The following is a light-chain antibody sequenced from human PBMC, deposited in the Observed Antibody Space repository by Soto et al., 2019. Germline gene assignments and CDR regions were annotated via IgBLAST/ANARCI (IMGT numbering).Light chain of an antibody. CDR3: SSYAGRHDVV. CDR1: SSDGGGYNY. CDR2: EVS. Sequence: QSALTQPPSASGSPGQSVTISCTGTSSDGGGYNYVSWYQQHPGKAPKLMIYEVSKRPSGVPDRFSGSKSGTAASLTVCGLQAEDDADYSCSSYAGRHDVVFGGGTKVTVL. V-gene: IGLV2-8*01. J-gene: IGLJ2*01.